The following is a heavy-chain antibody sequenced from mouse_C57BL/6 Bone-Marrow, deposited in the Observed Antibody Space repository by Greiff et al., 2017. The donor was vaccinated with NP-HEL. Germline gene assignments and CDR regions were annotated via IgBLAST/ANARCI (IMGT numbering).Heavy chain of an antibody. CDR3: ARRGTTVVADCDV. D-gene: IGHD1-1*01. Sequence: QVQLQQSGAELARPGASVKMSCKASGYTFTSYTMHWVKQRPGQGLEWIGYINPSSGYTKYNQKFKDKATLTADKSSSTAYMQLSSLTSEDSAVYYCARRGTTVVADCDVGGTGTTVTVSS. V-gene: IGHV1-4*01. CDR1: GYTFTSYT. J-gene: IGHJ1*03. CDR2: INPSSGYT.